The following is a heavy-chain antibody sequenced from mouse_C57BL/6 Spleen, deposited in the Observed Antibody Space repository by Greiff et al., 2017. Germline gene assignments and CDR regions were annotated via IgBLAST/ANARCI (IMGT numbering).Heavy chain of an antibody. CDR1: GYTFTSYW. CDR3: ARSTPWDGYFDY. CDR2: IDPSDSET. J-gene: IGHJ2*01. D-gene: IGHD4-1*01. Sequence: VQLQQPGAELVRPGSSVKLSCKASGYTFTSYWMHWVKQRPIQGLEWIGNIDPSDSETHYNQKFKDKATLTVDKSSSTAYMQLSSLTSEDSAVYYCARSTPWDGYFDYWGQGTTRTVSS. V-gene: IGHV1-52*01.